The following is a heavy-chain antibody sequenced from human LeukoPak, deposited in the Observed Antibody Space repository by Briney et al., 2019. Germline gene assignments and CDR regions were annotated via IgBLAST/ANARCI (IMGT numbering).Heavy chain of an antibody. CDR3: SYGTGRTFDY. Sequence: SGPTPVKPTQTLTLTCTFSGFSLSTSGVGVAWIRQPPGKALEWLALIFWDDDKRYSPSLKTRLTITKDTSKNQVVLTMTNLDPVDTATYFCSYGTGRTFDYWGQGTLVTVSS. V-gene: IGHV2-5*02. CDR1: GFSLSTSGVG. J-gene: IGHJ4*02. D-gene: IGHD1-26*01. CDR2: IFWDDDK.